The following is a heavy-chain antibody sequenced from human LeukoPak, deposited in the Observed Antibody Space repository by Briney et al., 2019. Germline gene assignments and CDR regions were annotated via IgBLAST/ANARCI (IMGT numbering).Heavy chain of an antibody. V-gene: IGHV4-34*01. Sequence: PSETLSLTCAVYGGSFSGYYWSWIRQPPGKGLEWIGEINHSGSTNYSPSLKSRVTISVDTSKNQFSLKLSSVTAADTAVYYCARAYSGSYYRYWGQGTLVTVSS. CDR3: ARAYSGSYYRY. CDR1: GGSFSGYY. CDR2: INHSGST. D-gene: IGHD1-26*01. J-gene: IGHJ4*02.